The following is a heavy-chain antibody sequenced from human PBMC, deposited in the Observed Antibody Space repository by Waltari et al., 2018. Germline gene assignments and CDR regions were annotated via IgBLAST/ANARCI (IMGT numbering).Heavy chain of an antibody. CDR1: GRTFSSYA. J-gene: IGHJ5*02. Sequence: QVQLVQSGAEVTKPGSSVKVSCKASGRTFSSYAISWVRQAPGQGLEWMGRIIPIFGTANYAQKFQGRVTITADKSTSTAYMELSSLRSEDTAVYYCARDPMGAFGFNWFDPWGQGTLVTVSS. D-gene: IGHD3-16*01. V-gene: IGHV1-69*08. CDR2: IIPIFGTA. CDR3: ARDPMGAFGFNWFDP.